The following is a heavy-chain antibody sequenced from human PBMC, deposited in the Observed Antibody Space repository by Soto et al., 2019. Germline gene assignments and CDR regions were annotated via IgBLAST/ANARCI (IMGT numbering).Heavy chain of an antibody. V-gene: IGHV4-30-4*01. D-gene: IGHD3-3*01. J-gene: IGHJ5*02. CDR3: ARAKSALEWYGIWIDT. Sequence: QVQLQESGPGLVKPSQTLSLTCTVSGGSISSGDYYWSWIRQPPGKGLEWIGYIYYSGSTYYNPSIKSRVTRSVGTPKSKFSLKLSSVTAAGTAVYYCARAKSALEWYGIWIDTWGQGTQVTVSS. CDR2: IYYSGST. CDR1: GGSISSGDYY.